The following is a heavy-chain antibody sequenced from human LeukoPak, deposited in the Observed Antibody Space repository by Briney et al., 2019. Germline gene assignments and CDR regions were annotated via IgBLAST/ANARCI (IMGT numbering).Heavy chain of an antibody. CDR2: MYYSGST. CDR1: GGSISSSSYY. D-gene: IGHD5-18*01. CDR3: ASGYSYDLFDY. J-gene: IGHJ4*02. Sequence: PSETLSLTCIVSGGSISSSSYYWGWIRQPPGKGLEWTGSMYYSGSTYYNPSLKSRVTISVDTSKNQFSLRLSSVTAANTAVYYCASGYSYDLFDYWGQGTLVTVSS. V-gene: IGHV4-39*07.